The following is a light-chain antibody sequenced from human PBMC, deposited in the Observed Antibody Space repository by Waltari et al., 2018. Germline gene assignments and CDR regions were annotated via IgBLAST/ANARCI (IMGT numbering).Light chain of an antibody. CDR1: QSLLHSNGNTY. V-gene: IGKV2-29*02. J-gene: IGKJ2*03. CDR2: RVS. Sequence: VMTQTPLSLPVTPGEPASISCRSSQSLLHSNGNTYLYWYLQKPGQPPRLLIYRVSNRFSGVPDRFSGSGSGTDFTLKISRVEAEYVGVYYCMQALQTPYSFGQGTKVEIK. CDR3: MQALQTPYS.